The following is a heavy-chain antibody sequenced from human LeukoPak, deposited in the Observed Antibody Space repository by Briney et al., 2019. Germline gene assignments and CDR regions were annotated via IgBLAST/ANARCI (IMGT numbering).Heavy chain of an antibody. CDR2: IIPILGIA. D-gene: IGHD2-15*01. Sequence: GASVKVSCKASGGTFSSYAISWVRQAPGQGLEWMGRIIPILGIASYAQKFQGRVTITADKSTSTAYMELSSLRSEDTAVYYCARGSSRGVVVVADSDYWGQGTLVTVSS. CDR3: ARGSSRGVVVVADSDY. V-gene: IGHV1-69*04. CDR1: GGTFSSYA. J-gene: IGHJ4*02.